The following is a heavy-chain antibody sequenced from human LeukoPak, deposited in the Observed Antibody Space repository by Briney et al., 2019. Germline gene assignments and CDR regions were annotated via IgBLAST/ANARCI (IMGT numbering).Heavy chain of an antibody. CDR2: ISNSSSTI. D-gene: IGHD3-22*01. J-gene: IGHJ4*02. Sequence: PGGSLRLSCAASGFILSNYNMNWVRQAPGKGLEWVSYISNSSSTIYYADSVKGRFTVSRDNAMQSLYLQMNSLRDEDTAMYYCVRDYYDTSGYWGRGHWGQGTLVTVSS. V-gene: IGHV3-48*02. CDR3: VRDYYDTSGYWGRGH. CDR1: GFILSNYN.